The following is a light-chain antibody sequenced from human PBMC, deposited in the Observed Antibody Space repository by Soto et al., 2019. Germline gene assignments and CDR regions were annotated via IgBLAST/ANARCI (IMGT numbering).Light chain of an antibody. J-gene: IGKJ4*01. CDR1: QSVSSY. Sequence: EIVLTQSPATLSLSPGDRATLSCRASQSVSSYLAWYQQKPGQAPSLLIYDASNRATGIPARFSGSGSGTEFTLTITSLEPEDFAVYYCQQRSNWPSTFGGGTKVEIK. CDR3: QQRSNWPST. CDR2: DAS. V-gene: IGKV3-11*01.